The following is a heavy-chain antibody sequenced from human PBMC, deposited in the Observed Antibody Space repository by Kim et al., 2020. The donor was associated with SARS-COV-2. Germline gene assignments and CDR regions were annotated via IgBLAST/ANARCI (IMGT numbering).Heavy chain of an antibody. Sequence: ASVKVSCKGSGYIFTSIAIHWVRQAPGQGLEWMVWLNTNTGTPTYARDFTGRFVFSLDTSVITAYLQISSLRADDTAVYFCATRYSSSYFDLWGRGTLVNVSS. CDR3: ATRYSSSYFDL. CDR2: LNTNTGTP. CDR1: GYIFTSIA. V-gene: IGHV7-4-1*02. D-gene: IGHD6-13*01. J-gene: IGHJ2*01.